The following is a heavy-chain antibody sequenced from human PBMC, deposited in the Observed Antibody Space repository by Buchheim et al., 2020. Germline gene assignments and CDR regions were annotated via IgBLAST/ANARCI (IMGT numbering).Heavy chain of an antibody. Sequence: EVQLLESGGGLVQPGGSLRLSCAASGFTFSSYAMSWVRQAPGKGLEWVSAISGSGGSTYYADSVKGRFTISSDNSKNTLYLQMNSLRAEDTAVYYCAKDTSYCGGDCYATYFDYWGQGTL. CDR1: GFTFSSYA. J-gene: IGHJ4*02. V-gene: IGHV3-23*01. CDR3: AKDTSYCGGDCYATYFDY. D-gene: IGHD2-21*02. CDR2: ISGSGGST.